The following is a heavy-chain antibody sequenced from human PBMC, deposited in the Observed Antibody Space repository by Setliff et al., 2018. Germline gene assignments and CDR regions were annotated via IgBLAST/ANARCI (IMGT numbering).Heavy chain of an antibody. J-gene: IGHJ3*01. Sequence: SETLSLTCTVSGGSISSYYWSWIRQPPGKGLEWIGYIYFSGSTYYNPSLKSRVAMSVDTSKKQFSLSLSAVTAADTAKYYCARAPLDYSSRAFDFWGQGTMVTVSS. CDR1: GGSISSYY. CDR3: ARAPLDYSSRAFDF. CDR2: IYFSGST. D-gene: IGHD2-15*01. V-gene: IGHV4-59*01.